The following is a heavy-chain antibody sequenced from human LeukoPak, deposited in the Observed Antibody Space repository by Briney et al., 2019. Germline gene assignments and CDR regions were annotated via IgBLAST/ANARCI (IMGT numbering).Heavy chain of an antibody. D-gene: IGHD2-21*01. Sequence: PGGSLGLSCAASGFTVNTNYLNWVRQAPGKGLEWVAVISYDGSNKYYADSVEGRFTISRDNSKNTLYLQMNSLRAEDTAVYYCAIQVVGIFDYWGQGTLVTVSS. V-gene: IGHV3-30-3*01. CDR2: ISYDGSNK. CDR3: AIQVVGIFDY. CDR1: GFTVNTNY. J-gene: IGHJ4*02.